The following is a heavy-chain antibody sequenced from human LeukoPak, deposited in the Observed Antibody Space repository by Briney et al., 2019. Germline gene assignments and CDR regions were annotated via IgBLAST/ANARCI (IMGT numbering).Heavy chain of an antibody. CDR3: ARHLPAFSIYWYFDL. V-gene: IGHV3-7*01. Sequence: GGSLRLSCAASGFTFSSYWMSWVRQAPGKGLEWVANIKEDGSEKYYVDSVKGRFTISRDNAKTSLYLQMNSLRAEDTAVYYCARHLPAFSIYWYFDLWGRGTLVTVSS. CDR1: GFTFSSYW. D-gene: IGHD3-3*02. CDR2: IKEDGSEK. J-gene: IGHJ2*01.